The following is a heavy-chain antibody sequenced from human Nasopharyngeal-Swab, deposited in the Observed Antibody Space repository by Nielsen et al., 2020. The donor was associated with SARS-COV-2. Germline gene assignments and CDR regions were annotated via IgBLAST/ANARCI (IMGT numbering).Heavy chain of an antibody. J-gene: IGHJ3*02. D-gene: IGHD1-26*01. CDR2: INPSGGST. V-gene: IGHV1-46*01. Sequence: ASVQVSCKASGYTFTNHFMHWVRQAPAQGLEWMGMINPSGGSTGYAQNFQGRVTVTRDTSTSTVYMELSSLRSEDTAVYYCATAGEWELLRDAFDIWGQGTMVTVSS. CDR3: ATAGEWELLRDAFDI. CDR1: GYTFTNHF.